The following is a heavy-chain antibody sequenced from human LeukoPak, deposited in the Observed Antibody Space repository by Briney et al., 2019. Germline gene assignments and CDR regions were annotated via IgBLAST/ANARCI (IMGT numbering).Heavy chain of an antibody. CDR1: GFTFSNSA. D-gene: IGHD3-9*01. V-gene: IGHV3-21*01. J-gene: IGHJ4*02. CDR3: ARDPLRYLRVGHYDY. CDR2: IDYDSSHI. Sequence: GGSLRLSCAASGFTFSNSAMNWVRQVPGKGLEWVSSIDYDSSHIYYAASVRGRFTISRDNARNSVYLQMNSLRVEDTAVYYCARDPLRYLRVGHYDYWGQGTLVAVSP.